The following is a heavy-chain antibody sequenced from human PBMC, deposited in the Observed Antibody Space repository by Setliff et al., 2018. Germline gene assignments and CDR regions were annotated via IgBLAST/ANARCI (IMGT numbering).Heavy chain of an antibody. D-gene: IGHD3-10*01. Sequence: SETLSLTCTVSGGSISSSSYYWGWIRQPPGKRLEWIGYIYYSGSTNYNPSLESRVTISVDTSKNQFSLRLNSATAAYTAVYYCARDTLLRGSRRSMDVWGKGTTVTIAS. CDR3: ARDTLLRGSRRSMDV. V-gene: IGHV4-61*01. CDR1: GGSISSSSYY. J-gene: IGHJ6*03. CDR2: IYYSGST.